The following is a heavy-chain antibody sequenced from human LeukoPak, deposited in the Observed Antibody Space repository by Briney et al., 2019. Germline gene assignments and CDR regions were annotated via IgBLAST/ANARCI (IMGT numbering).Heavy chain of an antibody. CDR3: ARGDYGDFEDAFDI. J-gene: IGHJ3*02. CDR2: IYTSGNT. CDR1: GASISSYY. D-gene: IGHD4-17*01. Sequence: SETLSLTCSVSGASISSYYWSWIRQPAGKGLEWIGRIYTSGNTNYNPSLKSRVTMSVDTSNNQFSLKLTSVTAADTAVYYCARGDYGDFEDAFDIWGPGTMVTVSS. V-gene: IGHV4-4*07.